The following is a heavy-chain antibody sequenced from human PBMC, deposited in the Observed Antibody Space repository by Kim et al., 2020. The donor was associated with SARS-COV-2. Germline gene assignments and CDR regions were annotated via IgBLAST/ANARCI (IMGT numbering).Heavy chain of an antibody. Sequence: GGSLRLSCAASGFTFDDYAMHWVRQAPGKGLEWVSGISWNSGSIGYADSVKGRFTISRDNAKNSLYLQMNSLRAEDTALYYCAKGGAAAWPQTDFDYWGQGTLVTVSS. V-gene: IGHV3-9*01. CDR3: AKGGAAAWPQTDFDY. CDR2: ISWNSGSI. CDR1: GFTFDDYA. J-gene: IGHJ4*02. D-gene: IGHD6-13*01.